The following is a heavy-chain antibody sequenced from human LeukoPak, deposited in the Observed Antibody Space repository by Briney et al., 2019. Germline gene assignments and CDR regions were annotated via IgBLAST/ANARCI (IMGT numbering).Heavy chain of an antibody. CDR1: GGSISSGGYY. D-gene: IGHD2-2*01. Sequence: SETLSLTCTVSGGSISSGGYYWSWIRQHPGKGLEWIGYIYYSGSTYYNPSLKSRVTISVDTSKNQFSLKLSSVTAADTAVYYCARQCSITSCLWGQGTLVTVSS. CDR2: IYYSGST. CDR3: ARQCSITSCL. J-gene: IGHJ4*02. V-gene: IGHV4-31*03.